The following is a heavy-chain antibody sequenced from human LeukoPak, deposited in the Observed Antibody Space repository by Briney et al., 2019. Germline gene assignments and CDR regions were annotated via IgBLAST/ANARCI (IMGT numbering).Heavy chain of an antibody. CDR1: GYTFTGYY. V-gene: IGHV1-2*02. D-gene: IGHD6-13*01. CDR2: INPNSGGT. Sequence: ASVKVSCKASGYTFTGYYMHWVRQAPGQGLEWMGCINPNSGGTNYAQKFQGRVTMTRDTSISTAYMELSRLRSDDTAVYYCAREGSDPMYSSSRFGEDHWGQGTLVTVSS. CDR3: AREGSDPMYSSSRFGEDH. J-gene: IGHJ4*02.